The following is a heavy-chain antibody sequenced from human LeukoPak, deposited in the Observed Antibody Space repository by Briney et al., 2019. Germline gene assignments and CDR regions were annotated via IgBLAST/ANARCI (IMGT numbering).Heavy chain of an antibody. CDR2: IKQDGSEK. CDR3: ARKGYCSSTSCSNYYYYGMDV. Sequence: GGSLRLSCAASEFTFSSYWMSWVRQAPGKGLEWVANIKQDGSEKYYVDSVKGRFTISRDNAKNSLYLQMNSLRAEDTAVYYCARKGYCSSTSCSNYYYYGMDVWGKGTTVTVSS. D-gene: IGHD2-2*01. CDR1: EFTFSSYW. V-gene: IGHV3-7*03. J-gene: IGHJ6*04.